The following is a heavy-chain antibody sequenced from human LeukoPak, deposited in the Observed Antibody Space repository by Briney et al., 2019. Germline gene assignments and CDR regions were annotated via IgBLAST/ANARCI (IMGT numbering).Heavy chain of an antibody. D-gene: IGHD2/OR15-2a*01. CDR2: IGPPSSAT. Sequence: MRYIGPPSSATSSPQEFQGRVTMTRDTSMSTAYMELTRLTSDDTAVYYCAREGNGLLSKDFDYWGQGTLVTVSS. V-gene: IGHV1-2*02. CDR3: AREGNGLLSKDFDY. J-gene: IGHJ4*02.